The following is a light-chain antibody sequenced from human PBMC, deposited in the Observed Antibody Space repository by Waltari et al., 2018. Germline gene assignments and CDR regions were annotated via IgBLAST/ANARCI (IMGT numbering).Light chain of an antibody. J-gene: IGLJ2*01. V-gene: IGLV2-14*01. CDR2: EAN. CDR1: SSDIGGYDY. Sequence: QSALTQPASVSGSPGQSITISCTGTSSDIGGYDYVSWYQQHPGKAPSLLTYEANNRPSWVSPRFPASKSGNTASLTISGLQTADEADYYCSSFSGSSNPVVFGRGTKLTVL. CDR3: SSFSGSSNPVV.